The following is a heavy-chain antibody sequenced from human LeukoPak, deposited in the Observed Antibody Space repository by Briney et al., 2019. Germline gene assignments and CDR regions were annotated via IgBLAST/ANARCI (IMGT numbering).Heavy chain of an antibody. CDR1: GGSISSYY. CDR3: ARRESYSFDY. V-gene: IGHV4-4*07. CDR2: IYTSGST. J-gene: IGHJ4*02. D-gene: IGHD1-26*01. Sequence: MPSETLSLTCTVSGGSISSYYWSWIRQPAGKGREWIGRIYTSGSTNYNPSLKSRVTMSVDTSKKQFSLRLSSVTAADTAVYYCARRESYSFDYWGQGTLVTVSS.